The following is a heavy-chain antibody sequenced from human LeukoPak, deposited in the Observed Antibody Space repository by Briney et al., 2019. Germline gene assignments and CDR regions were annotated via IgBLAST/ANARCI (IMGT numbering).Heavy chain of an antibody. J-gene: IGHJ4*02. Sequence: SVKVSCKASGGIFSGYVISWVRQAPGQGLEWMGGIIPMLNKANYAQKFQGRVTVTTDESTSTANMELRSLRSEDTAIYYCARCSSGGCFFDFWAQGTLVTVSS. V-gene: IGHV1-69*05. CDR1: GGIFSGYV. CDR3: ARCSSGGCFFDF. D-gene: IGHD2-15*01. CDR2: IIPMLNKA.